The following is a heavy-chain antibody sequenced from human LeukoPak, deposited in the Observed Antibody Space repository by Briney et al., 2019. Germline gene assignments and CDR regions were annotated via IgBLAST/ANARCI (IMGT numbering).Heavy chain of an antibody. CDR3: ARFSTFRDSSGYYLDY. D-gene: IGHD3-22*01. V-gene: IGHV4-59*01. Sequence: SETLSLTCSVSGGSISSYYWSWIRQPPGKGLEWLGHIYSGGSTTDNPSLKSRVTISVDTSKNQLSLKLTSVTPADTAVYYCARFSTFRDSSGYYLDYWGQGILVTVSS. J-gene: IGHJ4*02. CDR2: IYSGGST. CDR1: GGSISSYY.